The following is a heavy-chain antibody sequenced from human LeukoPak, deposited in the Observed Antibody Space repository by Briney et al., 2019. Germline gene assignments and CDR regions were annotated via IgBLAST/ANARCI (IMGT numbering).Heavy chain of an antibody. CDR3: GSTRVGPAHFDY. CDR2: INSDGSTT. V-gene: IGHV3-74*01. J-gene: IGHJ4*02. Sequence: GSLRLSCAASGFTFSSYWMHWVRQAPGKRLVWVSRINSDGSTTTYADSVKGRFTISRDNAKNTLYLQMNSLRAEDTAVYYCGSTRVGPAHFDYWGQGTLVTVSS. CDR1: GFTFSSYW. D-gene: IGHD1-26*01.